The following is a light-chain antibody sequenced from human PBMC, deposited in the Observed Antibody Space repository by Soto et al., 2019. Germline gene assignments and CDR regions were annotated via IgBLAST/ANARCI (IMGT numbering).Light chain of an antibody. CDR1: FTVDRH. CDR2: AAS. V-gene: IGKV3-11*01. CDR3: QQRANWRLLI. J-gene: IGKJ4*01. Sequence: ELVLTQSPATLSLYPGDRAILSCSASFTVDRHLVWSQQKLGQAPRLLLYAASNMVSGVPARSSGSGSGADVTLTISGLEPEDSAVYDCQQRANWRLLILGGGTKVLIK.